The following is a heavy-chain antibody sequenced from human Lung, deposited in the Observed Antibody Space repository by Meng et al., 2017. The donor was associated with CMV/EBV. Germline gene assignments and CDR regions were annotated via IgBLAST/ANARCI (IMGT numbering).Heavy chain of an antibody. J-gene: IGHJ4*02. CDR2: SSAENGNT. D-gene: IGHD4-17*01. V-gene: IGHV1-18*01. Sequence: QVQLVQSGAELQKPGASVKVSCKASGYTFGIFVITWVRQAPGQGLEWVGWSSAENGNTNYEQKFQGRVTLTTDTSTKTAYMDLRGLRSDDSAVYYCARAGAAVTTHFDFWGRGTLVTVSS. CDR1: GYTFGIFV. CDR3: ARAGAAVTTHFDF.